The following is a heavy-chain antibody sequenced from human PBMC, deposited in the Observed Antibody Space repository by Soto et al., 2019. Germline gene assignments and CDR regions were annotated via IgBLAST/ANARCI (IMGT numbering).Heavy chain of an antibody. J-gene: IGHJ4*02. CDR3: AREEGRGFFDSV. D-gene: IGHD3-3*01. Sequence: ASVKVSCTAIGYTFTNYGITWVRQAPGQGLQWMGWISTYNGYTHYAQNVQGRVTMSTDTSTSTAYLEVRSLRSDDTAVYYCAREEGRGFFDSVWGQGTLVTVS. CDR2: ISTYNGYT. CDR1: GYTFTNYG. V-gene: IGHV1-18*01.